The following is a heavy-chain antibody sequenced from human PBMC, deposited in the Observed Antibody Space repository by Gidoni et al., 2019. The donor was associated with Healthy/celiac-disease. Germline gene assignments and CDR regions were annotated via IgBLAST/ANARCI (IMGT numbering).Heavy chain of an antibody. CDR2: IYYSGST. Sequence: QVQLQESGPGLVKPSQTLSLTCTVSGGSISSGDYYWSWIRQPPGKGLEWIGYIYYSGSTYYNPSLKSRVTISVDTSKNQFSLKLSSVTAADTAVYYCAREGVVITEANYYYYGMDVWGQGITVTVSS. CDR1: GGSISSGDYY. J-gene: IGHJ6*02. D-gene: IGHD3-22*01. V-gene: IGHV4-30-4*01. CDR3: AREGVVITEANYYYYGMDV.